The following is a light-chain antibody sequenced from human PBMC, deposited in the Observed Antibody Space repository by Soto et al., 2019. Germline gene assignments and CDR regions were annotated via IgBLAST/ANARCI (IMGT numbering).Light chain of an antibody. CDR3: QHYSNWPPT. CDR1: ESVHRN. V-gene: IGKV3-15*01. Sequence: EMVMTQSPATLSVCPGERVTLSCRASESVHRNLAWYQQKPGQGPSLLIYYASTRATGVPDRFTGSGSGTEFTXTISSLQSEDFGVYHCQHYSNWPPTFGPGTKVEIK. J-gene: IGKJ3*01. CDR2: YAS.